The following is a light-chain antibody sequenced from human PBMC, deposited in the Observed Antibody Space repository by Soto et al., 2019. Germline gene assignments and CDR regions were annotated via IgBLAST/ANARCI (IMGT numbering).Light chain of an antibody. Sequence: QSVLTQPASVSGSPGQSITISCTGTSSDVGGYNYVSWYQQHPGKAPKLMIYDVSNRPSGVSNRFSGSKSGNTASLTISGLQAEDEADYYCSSYTSSIPYDFGTGTKLTVL. J-gene: IGLJ1*01. CDR1: SSDVGGYNY. V-gene: IGLV2-14*01. CDR2: DVS. CDR3: SSYTSSIPYD.